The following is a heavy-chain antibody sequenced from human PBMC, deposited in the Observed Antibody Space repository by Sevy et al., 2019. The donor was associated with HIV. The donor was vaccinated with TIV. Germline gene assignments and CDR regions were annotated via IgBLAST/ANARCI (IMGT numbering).Heavy chain of an antibody. CDR2: IYYSGST. CDR3: AREACRSSRRWFDP. Sequence: SETLSLTCTVSGGSISSGGYYWSWIRQHPGKGLEWIGYIYYSGSTYYNPSLKSRVTISVDTSKIQFSLKLSSVTAADTAVYYCAREACRSSRRWFDPWGQGTLVTVSS. D-gene: IGHD6-13*01. J-gene: IGHJ5*02. V-gene: IGHV4-31*03. CDR1: GGSISSGGYY.